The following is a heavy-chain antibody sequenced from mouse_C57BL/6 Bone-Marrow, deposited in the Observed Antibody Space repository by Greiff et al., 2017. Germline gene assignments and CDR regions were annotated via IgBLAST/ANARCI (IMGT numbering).Heavy chain of an antibody. Sequence: VQGVESGPGLVAPSQSLSITCTVSGFSLTSYGVHWVRQPPGKGLEWLVVIWSDGSTTYNSALKSRLSISKDNSKSQVFLKMNSLQTDDTAMYYCARHKDWDVGDFDYWGQGTTLTVSS. CDR2: IWSDGST. D-gene: IGHD4-1*01. CDR1: GFSLTSYG. CDR3: ARHKDWDVGDFDY. J-gene: IGHJ2*01. V-gene: IGHV2-6-1*01.